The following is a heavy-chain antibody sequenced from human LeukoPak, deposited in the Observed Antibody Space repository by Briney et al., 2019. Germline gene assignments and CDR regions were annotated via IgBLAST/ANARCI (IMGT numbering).Heavy chain of an antibody. V-gene: IGHV1-18*01. CDR2: ISAYNGNT. D-gene: IGHD6-13*01. J-gene: IGHJ6*02. Sequence: ASVKVSCKASGYTFTSYGISWGRQAPGQGLEWMGWISAYNGNTNYAQKLQGRVTMTTDTATSTAYMELRSLRSDDTAVYYCASSSYSSSWYRYYYGMDVWGQGPTVTVSS. CDR3: ASSSYSSSWYRYYYGMDV. CDR1: GYTFTSYG.